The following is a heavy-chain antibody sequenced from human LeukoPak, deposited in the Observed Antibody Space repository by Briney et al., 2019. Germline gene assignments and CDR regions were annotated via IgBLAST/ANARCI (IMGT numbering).Heavy chain of an antibody. CDR3: ATSLGPLTEY. D-gene: IGHD7-27*01. J-gene: IGHJ4*02. V-gene: IGHV3-74*01. CDR1: GFAFSSNW. Sequence: GGSLRLSCAASGFAFSSNWMHWVRQTPGKGLVWVSRINSGGSGTSYADSVEGRFTISRDNAKNTLYLQMNSLRAEDTAVYYCATSLGPLTEYWGQGTLVTVSS. CDR2: INSGGSGT.